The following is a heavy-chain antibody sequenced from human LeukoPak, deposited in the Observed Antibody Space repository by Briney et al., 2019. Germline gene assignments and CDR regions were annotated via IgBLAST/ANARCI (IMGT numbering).Heavy chain of an antibody. CDR3: AREVVSFRIAARPRGYFDY. Sequence: PGGSLRLSCAASGFTFSSYSMNWVRQAPGKGLEWVSSISSSSSYIYYADSVKGRFTISRDNAKNSLYLQMNSLRAEDTAVYYCAREVVSFRIAARPRGYFDYWGQGTLVTVSS. D-gene: IGHD6-6*01. CDR1: GFTFSSYS. J-gene: IGHJ4*02. CDR2: ISSSSSYI. V-gene: IGHV3-21*01.